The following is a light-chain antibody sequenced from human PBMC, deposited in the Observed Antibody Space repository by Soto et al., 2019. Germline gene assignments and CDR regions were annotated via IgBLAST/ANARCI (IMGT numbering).Light chain of an antibody. CDR2: DVS. V-gene: IGLV2-11*01. CDR3: CSYAGSVV. J-gene: IGLJ2*01. CDR1: SSDVGGYNY. Sequence: QSVLTQPRSVSGSPGQSVTISCTGTSSDVGGYNYVSWYQQHPGKAPKLMIYDVSKRPSGVPDRFSGSKSGNTASPTISGLQAEDEADYYCCSYAGSVVFGGGTKLTV.